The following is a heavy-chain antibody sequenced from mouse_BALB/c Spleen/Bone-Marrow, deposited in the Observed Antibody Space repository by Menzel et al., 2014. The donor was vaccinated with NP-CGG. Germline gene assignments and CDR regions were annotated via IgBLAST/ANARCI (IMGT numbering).Heavy chain of an antibody. V-gene: IGHV5-6-3*01. CDR3: ARAYY. CDR1: GFTFSRYG. CDR2: INSDGGST. D-gene: IGHD2-10*01. Sequence: EVKLVESGGGLVQFGGSLKLSCAASGFTFSRYGMSWVRQTPDKRLKLVAIINSDGGSTYYPDSVKGRFTISRDNAKNTLYLQMSSLKSEDTAMYYCARAYYWGQGTLVTVSA. J-gene: IGHJ3*01.